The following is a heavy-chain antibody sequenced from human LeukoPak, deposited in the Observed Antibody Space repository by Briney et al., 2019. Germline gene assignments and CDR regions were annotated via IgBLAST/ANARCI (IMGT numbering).Heavy chain of an antibody. D-gene: IGHD1-26*01. CDR2: IYHSGST. J-gene: IGHJ4*02. CDR1: GGSMGSSRNY. V-gene: IGHV4-39*01. CDR3: ARNPTVGANRWFDY. Sequence: ASETLSLTCTVSGGSMGSSRNYWGWIRQPPGKGLEWIASIYHSGSTYHNPSLKSRVTISVDMSKIQFSLRLTSVTAADTAVYYCARNPTVGANRWFDYWGQGTLVTVSS.